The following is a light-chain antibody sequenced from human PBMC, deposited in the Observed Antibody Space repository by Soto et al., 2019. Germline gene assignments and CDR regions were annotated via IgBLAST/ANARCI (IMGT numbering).Light chain of an antibody. CDR2: DAS. Sequence: EIVLTQSPATLSLSPGERATLSCRASQSVSSYLAWYQQKPGQAPRLPIYDASNRATGIPARFSGSGSGTDFTLTISSLEPEDFAVYYCQQRSNWPTTFGQGTK. V-gene: IGKV3-11*01. CDR3: QQRSNWPTT. J-gene: IGKJ2*01. CDR1: QSVSSY.